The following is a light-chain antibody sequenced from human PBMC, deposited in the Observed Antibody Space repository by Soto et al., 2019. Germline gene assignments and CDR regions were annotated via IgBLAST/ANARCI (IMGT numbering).Light chain of an antibody. V-gene: IGLV2-14*01. J-gene: IGLJ1*01. CDR1: SGDVGTYNY. CDR3: SSFTTSRTYV. CDR2: EVS. Sequence: QSVLTQPASVSGSPGQSITISCTGTSGDVGTYNYVSWYQQYPGKAPKLMIYEVSNRPSGVSNRFSGSKSGNTASLTISGLQTEDEADYHCSSFTTSRTYVFGTGTKLTVL.